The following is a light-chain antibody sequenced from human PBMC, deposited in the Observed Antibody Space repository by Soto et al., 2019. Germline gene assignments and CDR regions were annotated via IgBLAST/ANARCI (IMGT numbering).Light chain of an antibody. CDR2: DVS. CDR3: SSYTSSRTWV. V-gene: IGLV2-14*03. J-gene: IGLJ3*02. CDR1: SSDVGGYNY. Sequence: QSALTQPASVSGSPGQPITISCTGTSSDVGGYNYVSWYQHHPGKAPKLMIYDVSNRPSGVSNRLSGSKSGNTASLTISGLQAEDEADYYCSSYTSSRTWVFGGGTQLTVL.